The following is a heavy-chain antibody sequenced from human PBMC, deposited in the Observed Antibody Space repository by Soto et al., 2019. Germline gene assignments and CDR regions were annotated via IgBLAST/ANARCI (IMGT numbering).Heavy chain of an antibody. Sequence: QVQLVQSGATVKKPGSSVKVSCKASGGTFSSYAISWVRQAPRQGLEWMGGIIPIFGTANYAQKFQGRVTITADESTSTAYMELSSLRSEDTAVYYCAREGVATIPLFDYWGQGTLVTVSS. D-gene: IGHD5-12*01. CDR1: GGTFSSYA. CDR2: IIPIFGTA. V-gene: IGHV1-69*12. J-gene: IGHJ4*02. CDR3: AREGVATIPLFDY.